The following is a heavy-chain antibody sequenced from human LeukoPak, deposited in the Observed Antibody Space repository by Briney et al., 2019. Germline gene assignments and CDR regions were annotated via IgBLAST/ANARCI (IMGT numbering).Heavy chain of an antibody. V-gene: IGHV3-30*02. CDR3: AREREERRGMDV. J-gene: IGHJ6*02. D-gene: IGHD1-26*01. CDR2: IRYDGSNK. Sequence: GGSLRLSCAASGFTFSSYGMHWVRQAPGKGLEWVAFIRYDGSNKYYADSVKGRFTISRDNSKNTLYLQMNSLRAEDTAVYYCAREREERRGMDVWGQGTTVTVSS. CDR1: GFTFSSYG.